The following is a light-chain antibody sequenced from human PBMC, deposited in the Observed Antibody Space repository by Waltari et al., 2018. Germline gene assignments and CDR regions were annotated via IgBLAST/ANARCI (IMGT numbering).Light chain of an antibody. CDR3: QQTHSAPRT. CDR1: QSISSY. J-gene: IGKJ4*01. CDR2: AAS. Sequence: DIQMTQSPSSLSASVGDRVTITCRASQSISSYLNWYQQKPGKAPKLLIYAASSLQSGVPSRFSGSGSWTDFTLTISSLQPEDFATYYCQQTHSAPRTFGGGTKVEIK. V-gene: IGKV1-39*01.